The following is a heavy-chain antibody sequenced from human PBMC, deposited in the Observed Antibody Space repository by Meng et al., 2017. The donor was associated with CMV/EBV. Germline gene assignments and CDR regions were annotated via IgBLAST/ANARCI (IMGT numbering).Heavy chain of an antibody. CDR3: ATIQRVIPICGAYYGMDV. CDR1: GGSMSSGGYY. V-gene: IGHV4-31*03. D-gene: IGHD3-3*01. J-gene: IGHJ6*02. CDR2: IYYSGST. Sequence: LRLSCTVSGGSMSSGGYYWSWIRQHPGKGLEWIGYIYYSGSTYYNPSLKSRVTISVDTSKNQFSLKLSSVTAAYTAVYYCATIQRVIPICGAYYGMDVWGQGTTVTVSS.